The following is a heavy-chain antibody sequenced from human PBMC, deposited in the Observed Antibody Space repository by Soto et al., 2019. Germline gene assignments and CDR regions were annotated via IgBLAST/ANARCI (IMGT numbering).Heavy chain of an antibody. D-gene: IGHD5-18*01. V-gene: IGHV3-23*01. Sequence: GGSLRLSCAASGFTFNSCAMSWVRQAPGKGLEWVSGISGSGGSTYYADSVKGRFTISRDNSKNTLYLQMNSLRAEDTAVYYCAKSRPHGYSYGLVSDGMDVWGQGTTVTVSS. CDR3: AKSRPHGYSYGLVSDGMDV. CDR2: ISGSGGST. J-gene: IGHJ6*02. CDR1: GFTFNSCA.